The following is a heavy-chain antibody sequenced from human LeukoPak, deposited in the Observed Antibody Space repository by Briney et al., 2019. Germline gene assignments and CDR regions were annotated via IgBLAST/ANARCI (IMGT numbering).Heavy chain of an antibody. CDR2: ISSSGSTI. V-gene: IGHV3-11*04. D-gene: IGHD3-16*01. CDR1: GFTFSDYY. Sequence: GGSLRLSCAASGFTFSDYYMSWIRQAPGKGLEWVSYISSSGSTIYYADSVKGRFTISRDNSKNTLYLQMKSLRAEDTAVYYCARDLIGFAGGMGFDYWGQGTLVTVSS. J-gene: IGHJ4*02. CDR3: ARDLIGFAGGMGFDY.